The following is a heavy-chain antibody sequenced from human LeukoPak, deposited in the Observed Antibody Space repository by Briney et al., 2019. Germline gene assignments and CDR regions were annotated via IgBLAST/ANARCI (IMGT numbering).Heavy chain of an antibody. V-gene: IGHV3-48*01. CDR2: ISSSSSTI. CDR1: GFTFSSYS. J-gene: IGHJ4*02. CDR3: AGDLFYYGSGSFDY. Sequence: GGSLRLSCAASGFTFSSYSMNWVRQAPGKGLEWVSYISSSSSTIYYADSVKGRFTISRDNAKNSLYLQMNSLRAEDTAVYYCAGDLFYYGSGSFDYWGQGTLVTVSS. D-gene: IGHD3-10*01.